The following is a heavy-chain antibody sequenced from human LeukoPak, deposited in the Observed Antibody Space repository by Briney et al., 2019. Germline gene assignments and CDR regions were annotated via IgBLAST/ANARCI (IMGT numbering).Heavy chain of an antibody. D-gene: IGHD4-23*01. CDR3: AIDRGDYGGNRFDY. CDR1: GYTFTGYY. CDR2: INPNSGGT. J-gene: IGHJ4*02. V-gene: IGHV1-2*02. Sequence: ASVKVSCKASGYTFTGYYMHWVRQAPGQGLEWMGWINPNSGGTNYAQKFQGRVTMTRDTSISTAYMELSRLRSDDTAVYYCAIDRGDYGGNRFDYWGQGTLVTVSS.